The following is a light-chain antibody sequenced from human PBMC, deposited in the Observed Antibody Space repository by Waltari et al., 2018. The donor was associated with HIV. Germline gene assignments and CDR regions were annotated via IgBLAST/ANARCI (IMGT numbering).Light chain of an antibody. CDR2: NAN. CDR1: DIDIGIYDY. CDR3: SSYVTGGSLL. J-gene: IGLJ3*02. V-gene: IGLV2-14*01. Sequence: QSALTQPASVSGSPGQSVTISCFGSDIDIGIYDYISWYHHPPNRAPRLVVFNANSRPSGSPFRFAGSKSGNTASLTISGLQADDEGVYYCSSYVTGGSLLFGGGTQVTVL.